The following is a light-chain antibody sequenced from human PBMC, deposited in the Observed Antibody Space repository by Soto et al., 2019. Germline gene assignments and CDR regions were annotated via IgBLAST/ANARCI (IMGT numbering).Light chain of an antibody. Sequence: QSVLTQRPSASGSPGQSVTISCTGNSNDVGHSSFISWYQQHPGKGPKLIIYEVSKRPSGVPDRFSGSKSGNTASLSVSGLQDEDEADYFCNAQADNGKHVFGTGTKLTVL. CDR3: NAQADNGKHV. J-gene: IGLJ1*01. CDR2: EVS. CDR1: SNDVGHSSF. V-gene: IGLV2-8*01.